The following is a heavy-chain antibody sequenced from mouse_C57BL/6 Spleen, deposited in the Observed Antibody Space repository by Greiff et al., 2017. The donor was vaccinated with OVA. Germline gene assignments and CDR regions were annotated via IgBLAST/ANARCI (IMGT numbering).Heavy chain of an antibody. D-gene: IGHD4-1*01. CDR2: ISYDGSN. CDR3: ARDWDGGDY. V-gene: IGHV3-6*01. CDR1: GYSITSGYY. Sequence: ESGPGLVKPSQSLSLTCSVTGYSITSGYYWNWIRQFPGNKLEWMGYISYDGSNNYNPSLKNRISITRDTSKNQFFLKLNSVTTEDTATYYCARDWDGGDYWGQGTTLTVSS. J-gene: IGHJ2*01.